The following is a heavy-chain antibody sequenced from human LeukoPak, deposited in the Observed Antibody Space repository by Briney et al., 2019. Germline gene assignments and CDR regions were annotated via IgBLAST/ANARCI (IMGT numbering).Heavy chain of an antibody. D-gene: IGHD3-22*01. CDR1: GGSISSYY. Sequence: PSETLSLTCTVSGGSISSYYWSWIRQPPGKGLEWIGYIHYSGSTNYNPSLKSRVTISVDTSKNQFSLKLSSVTAADTAVYYCAREGSSGYLAYWGQGTLVTVSS. CDR2: IHYSGST. CDR3: AREGSSGYLAY. V-gene: IGHV4-59*01. J-gene: IGHJ1*01.